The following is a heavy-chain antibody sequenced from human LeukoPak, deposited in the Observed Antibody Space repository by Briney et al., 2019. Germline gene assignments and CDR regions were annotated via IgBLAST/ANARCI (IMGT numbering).Heavy chain of an antibody. D-gene: IGHD5-18*01. CDR3: AKSPQWGYSYTLDH. CDR1: GFTFDNYA. CDR2: ISGSGGST. Sequence: PGGSLRLSCAASGFTFDNYAMNWVRQAPGKGLEWVSVISGSGGSTYYADSVKGRFTISRDNSKNTLYLQMNSLRAEDTAIYYCAKSPQWGYSYTLDHWGQGTLVTVSS. J-gene: IGHJ4*02. V-gene: IGHV3-23*01.